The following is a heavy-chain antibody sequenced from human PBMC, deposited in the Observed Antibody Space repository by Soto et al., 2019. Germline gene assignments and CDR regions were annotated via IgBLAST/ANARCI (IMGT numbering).Heavy chain of an antibody. D-gene: IGHD2-21*02. Sequence: GTSVKVSCKASGYTFTNYAMHWVRQAPGQRLEWMGWINAGNGNTKYSQKFQDRVTITRDTSASTVYMELSSLRSEDTAVYYCTRNAAYCGGDCYLYWYFQHWGQGTLVTVSS. CDR1: GYTFTNYA. CDR3: TRNAAYCGGDCYLYWYFQH. J-gene: IGHJ1*01. CDR2: INAGNGNT. V-gene: IGHV1-3*01.